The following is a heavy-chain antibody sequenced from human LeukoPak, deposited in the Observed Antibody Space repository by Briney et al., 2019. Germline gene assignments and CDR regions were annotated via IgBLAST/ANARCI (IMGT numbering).Heavy chain of an antibody. CDR1: GFTFSTYW. J-gene: IGHJ4*02. CDR3: ARRRCSSASCFFDY. V-gene: IGHV3-7*01. CDR2: IKQEGSEK. D-gene: IGHD2-2*01. Sequence: GGSLRLSCAASGFTFSTYWMSWVRQAPGKGLEWVANIKQEGSEKYHVDSMKGRFTISRDNAKNSLYLQMNSLRAEDTAVYFCARRRCSSASCFFDYWGQGTMVTVSS.